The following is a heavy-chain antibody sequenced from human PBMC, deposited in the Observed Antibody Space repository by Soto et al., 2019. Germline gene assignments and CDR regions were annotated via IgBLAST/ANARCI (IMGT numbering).Heavy chain of an antibody. D-gene: IGHD4-17*01. V-gene: IGHV1-46*01. Sequence: ASVKVSCKASGYTFTTYYMHWVRQAPGQGLEWMGVINPSGGSTNYAQRFQGRVTMTSDTSTSTVYMELSSLRADDTAVYYCARVVVPTTATTSNWFDPWGQGTLVTVSS. CDR2: INPSGGST. J-gene: IGHJ5*02. CDR1: GYTFTTYY. CDR3: ARVVVPTTATTSNWFDP.